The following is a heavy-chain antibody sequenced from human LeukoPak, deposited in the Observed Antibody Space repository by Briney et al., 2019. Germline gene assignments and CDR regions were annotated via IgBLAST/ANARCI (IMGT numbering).Heavy chain of an antibody. D-gene: IGHD3-10*01. V-gene: IGHV1-69*04. CDR1: GGTFSSYA. CDR3: ARGYYGSGNFID. CDR2: IIPIFGIA. Sequence: SVKVSCKASGGTFSSYAISWVRQAPGQGLEWMGRIIPIFGIANYAQKFQGRVTITADKSTSTAYMELSSLRSEDTAVYYCARGYYGSGNFIDWGQGTLVTVSS. J-gene: IGHJ4*02.